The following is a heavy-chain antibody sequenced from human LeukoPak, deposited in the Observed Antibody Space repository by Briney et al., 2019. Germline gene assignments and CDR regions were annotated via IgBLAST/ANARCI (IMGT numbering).Heavy chain of an antibody. CDR3: ARPYYYDSRIDP. V-gene: IGHV4-30-4*01. CDR1: GGSISSGDYY. Sequence: SQTLSLTWTVSGGSISSGDYYWSWIRLPPGKGLEWVGCMYYSGSTYYDPSLKIRVTISVDMSKNQFSLKLSSVTAADTAVYYCARPYYYDSRIDPWGQGTLVTVSS. CDR2: MYYSGST. D-gene: IGHD3-22*01. J-gene: IGHJ5*02.